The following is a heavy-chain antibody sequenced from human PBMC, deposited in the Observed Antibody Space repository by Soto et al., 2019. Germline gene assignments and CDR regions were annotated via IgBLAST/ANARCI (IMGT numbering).Heavy chain of an antibody. Sequence: PGGSLRLSCEASGFTFSSYGMSWVRQAPGKGLEWVSSISGSDGSTHYADSVKGRFTISRDNFKNTLYLQMSSLRAEDAAIYYCAKGLTPGNYWGQGTLVTVSS. CDR3: AKGLTPGNY. CDR1: GFTFSSYG. J-gene: IGHJ4*02. CDR2: ISGSDGST. V-gene: IGHV3-23*01. D-gene: IGHD4-4*01.